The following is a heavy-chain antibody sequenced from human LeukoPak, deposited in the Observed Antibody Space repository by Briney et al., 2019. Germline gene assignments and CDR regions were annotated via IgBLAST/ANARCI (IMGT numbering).Heavy chain of an antibody. CDR2: IYTSGST. V-gene: IGHV4-4*07. Sequence: SETLSLTCTVSGGSVSSYYWSWIRQPAGKGLEWIGRIYTSGSTNYNPSLKSRVTMSVDTSKNQFSLKLSSVTAADTAVYYCARDKNGDPTYYYYMDVWGKGTTVTISS. CDR1: GGSVSSYY. D-gene: IGHD4-17*01. J-gene: IGHJ6*03. CDR3: ARDKNGDPTYYYYMDV.